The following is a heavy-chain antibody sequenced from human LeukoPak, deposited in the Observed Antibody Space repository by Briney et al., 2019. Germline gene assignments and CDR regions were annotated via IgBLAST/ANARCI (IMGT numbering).Heavy chain of an antibody. CDR1: GFTFSSYG. CDR3: AKGPALWFGESIDY. V-gene: IGHV3-30*18. D-gene: IGHD3-10*01. Sequence: GGSLRLSCAASGFTFSSYGMHWVRQAPGKGLEWVAVISYDGSNKYYADSVKGRFTISRDNSKNTLYLQMNSLRAEDTAVYYCAKGPALWFGESIDYWGQGTLVTVSS. CDR2: ISYDGSNK. J-gene: IGHJ4*02.